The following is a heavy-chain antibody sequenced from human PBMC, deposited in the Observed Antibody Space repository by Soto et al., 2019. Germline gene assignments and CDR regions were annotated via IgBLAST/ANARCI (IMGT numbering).Heavy chain of an antibody. J-gene: IGHJ3*02. CDR3: TAPHDYGDYSVGYRDAFDI. V-gene: IGHV3-15*07. CDR1: GFTFSNAW. CDR2: IKSKTDGGTT. D-gene: IGHD4-17*01. Sequence: EVQLVESGGGLVQPGGSLRLSCAASGFTFSNAWMNWVRQAPGKGLEWVGRIKSKTDGGTTDYAAPVKGRFTISRDDSKNTLYLQMNSLKTEDTAVYYCTAPHDYGDYSVGYRDAFDIWGQGTMVTVSS.